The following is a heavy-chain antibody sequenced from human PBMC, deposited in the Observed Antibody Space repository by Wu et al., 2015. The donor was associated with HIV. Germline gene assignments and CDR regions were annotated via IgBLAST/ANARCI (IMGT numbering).Heavy chain of an antibody. D-gene: IGHD1-26*01. CDR1: GGSFSNYV. CDR3: VKANRIVISGIDYYHQYGMDV. J-gene: IGHJ6*02. Sequence: QVQLVQSGAEMKKPGSSMRVSCKASGGSFSNYVINWVRQAPGQGLEWMGRIIPIYNTPNYSQKFQGRITITADEVTNTAYMDLSSLRSEDTAVYYCVKANRIVISGIDYYHQYGMDVWGQGTTVTVSS. CDR2: IIPIYNTP. V-gene: IGHV1-69*13.